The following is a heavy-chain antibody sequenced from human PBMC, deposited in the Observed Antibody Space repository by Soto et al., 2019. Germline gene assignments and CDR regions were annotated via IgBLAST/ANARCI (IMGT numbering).Heavy chain of an antibody. V-gene: IGHV5-51*01. Sequence: HGESLKTSCKGSGYSFTSYWIGWVRQMPGKGLEWMGIIYPGDSDTRYSPSFQGQVTISADKSISTAYLQWTSLKASDTAIYYCSKFKYSTSVRYLQHWGQGTPVTVSS. CDR3: SKFKYSTSVRYLQH. D-gene: IGHD6-6*01. CDR2: IYPGDSDT. J-gene: IGHJ1*01. CDR1: GYSFTSYW.